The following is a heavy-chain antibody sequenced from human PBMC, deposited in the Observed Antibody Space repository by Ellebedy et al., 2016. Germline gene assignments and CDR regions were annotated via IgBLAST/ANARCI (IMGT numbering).Heavy chain of an antibody. Sequence: GGSLRLXXEVSGFSFSNYVMSWVRQAPGKGLEWVSSISNFGVGTHYADSVKGRFTISRDTSMNTLYLQMNGLRAEDTAVYYCAKDLLERVNDAFDIWGQGTLVSVSS. CDR2: ISNFGVGT. CDR3: AKDLLERVNDAFDI. CDR1: GFSFSNYV. D-gene: IGHD1-1*01. J-gene: IGHJ3*02. V-gene: IGHV3-23*01.